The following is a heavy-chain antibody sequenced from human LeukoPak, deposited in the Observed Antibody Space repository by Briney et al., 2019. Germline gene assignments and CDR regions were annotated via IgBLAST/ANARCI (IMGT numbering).Heavy chain of an antibody. D-gene: IGHD1-14*01. V-gene: IGHV4-34*01. Sequence: SETLSLTCAVYGGSFSGYYWSWIRQPPGKGLEWIGEINHSGSTNYNPSLKSRVTISVDTSKNQFSLKLSSVTAADTAVYYCARVGSVRTLSKRGLVYWGQGTLVTVSS. J-gene: IGHJ4*02. CDR3: ARVGSVRTLSKRGLVY. CDR2: INHSGST. CDR1: GGSFSGYY.